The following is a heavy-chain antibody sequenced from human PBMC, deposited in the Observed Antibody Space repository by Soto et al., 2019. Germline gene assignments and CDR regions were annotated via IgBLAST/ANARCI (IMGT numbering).Heavy chain of an antibody. CDR2: ISYDGSNK. CDR1: GFTFSSYG. D-gene: IGHD3-3*01. J-gene: IGHJ4*02. Sequence: GGSLRLSCAASGFTFSSYGMHWVRRAPGKGLEWVAVISYDGSNKYYADSVKGRFTISRDNSKNTLYLQMNSLRAEDTAVYYCAFYHYDFWGQGTLVTVSS. CDR3: AFYHYDF. V-gene: IGHV3-30*03.